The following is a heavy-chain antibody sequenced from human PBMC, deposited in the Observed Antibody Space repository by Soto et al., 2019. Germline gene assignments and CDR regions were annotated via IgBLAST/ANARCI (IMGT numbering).Heavy chain of an antibody. CDR2: IKSKTDGGTT. CDR3: TTEGTEMPVTTHPGTTFDY. J-gene: IGHJ4*02. CDR1: GFTFSNAW. Sequence: GGSLRLSCAASGFTFSNAWMSWVRQAPGKGLEWVGRIKSKTDGGTTDYAAPVKGRFTISRDDSKNTLYLQMNSLKTEDTAVYYCTTEGTEMPVTTHPGTTFDYWGQGTLVTVSS. V-gene: IGHV3-15*01. D-gene: IGHD4-17*01.